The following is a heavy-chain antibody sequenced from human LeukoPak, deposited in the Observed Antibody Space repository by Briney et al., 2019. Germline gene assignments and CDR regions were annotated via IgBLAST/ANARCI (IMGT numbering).Heavy chain of an antibody. CDR3: ARRYRDAFDI. CDR2: ISYSGST. D-gene: IGHD1-14*01. V-gene: IGHV4-59*01. CDR1: GGSISSYY. J-gene: IGHJ3*02. Sequence: SETLSLTCTVSGGSISSYYWSWIRQPPGKGLEWIGYISYSGSTNYNPPLKSRVTISVDTSKNQFSLNLTSVTAADTAVYYCARRYRDAFDIWGQGTMVTVSS.